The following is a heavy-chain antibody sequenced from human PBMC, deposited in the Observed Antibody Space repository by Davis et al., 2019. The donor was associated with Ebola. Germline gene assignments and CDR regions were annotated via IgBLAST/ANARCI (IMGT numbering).Heavy chain of an antibody. V-gene: IGHV3-21*04. CDR3: ARGYGYNDAFNI. CDR1: GLTFTHYW. J-gene: IGHJ3*02. CDR2: ISGSSKYI. D-gene: IGHD5-24*01. Sequence: GESLKISCVVSGLTFTHYWMNWVRRAPGKGLEWVSLISGSSKYIYYGDSVKGRFTISRDNAKNSVYLQMSSLRVEDTAVYYCARGYGYNDAFNIWGQGTMITVSS.